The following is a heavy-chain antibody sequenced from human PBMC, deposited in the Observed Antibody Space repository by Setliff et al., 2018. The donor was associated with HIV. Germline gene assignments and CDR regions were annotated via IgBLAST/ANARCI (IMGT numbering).Heavy chain of an antibody. CDR1: GGSFSDYY. CDR2: INHSGST. J-gene: IGHJ5*02. Sequence: SSETLSLTCAVYGGSFSDYYWNWIRQPPGKGLEWIGEINHSGSTYYNPSLKSRVTISVDTSKNQFSLKLSSVTAADTAVYYCADSSSWYGWFDPWGQGTLVTVSS. CDR3: ADSSSWYGWFDP. D-gene: IGHD6-13*01. V-gene: IGHV4-34*01.